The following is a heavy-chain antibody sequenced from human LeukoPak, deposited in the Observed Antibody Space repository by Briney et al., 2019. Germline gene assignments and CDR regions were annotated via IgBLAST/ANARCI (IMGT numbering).Heavy chain of an antibody. Sequence: SETLSLTCTVSGGSISSYYWSWIRQPPGKGLEWIGYVYYSGSTNYNPSLKSRVTISVDTSKNQFSLKLSSVTAADTAVYYCARFSFGLVQYNWFDPWAREPWSPSPQ. D-gene: IGHD3/OR15-3a*01. J-gene: IGHJ5*02. CDR3: ARFSFGLVQYNWFDP. CDR2: VYYSGST. V-gene: IGHV4-59*08. CDR1: GGSISSYY.